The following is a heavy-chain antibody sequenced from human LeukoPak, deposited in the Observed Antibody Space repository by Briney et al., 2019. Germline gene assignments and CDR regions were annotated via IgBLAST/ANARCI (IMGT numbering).Heavy chain of an antibody. D-gene: IGHD3-10*01. V-gene: IGHV3-30*18. CDR1: GFTFSSFG. CDR3: VKEFHSRGYGAPFDS. CDR2: ASSDGSAK. Sequence: GRSLRLSCAASGFTFSSFGMQWVRQAPGKGLESVAVASSDGSAKYYADSVTGRFTISRDNSKNTLFLQMNNLSAEDTAVYYCVKEFHSRGYGAPFDSWGQGTLVTVSS. J-gene: IGHJ4*02.